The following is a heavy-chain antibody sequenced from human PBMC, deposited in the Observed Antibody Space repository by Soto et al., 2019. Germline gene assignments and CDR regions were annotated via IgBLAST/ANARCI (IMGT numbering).Heavy chain of an antibody. CDR2: IIPIFGTA. CDR1: GGTFSSYA. D-gene: IGHD1-26*01. V-gene: IGHV1-69*06. CDR3: AGPGGSDSYYYYYYGMDG. Sequence: GASVKVSCKTSGGTFSSYAISWVRQAPGQGLEWMGGIIPIFGTANYAQKFQGRVTITADKSTSTAYMELSSLRSEDTAVYYCAGPGGSDSYYYYYYGMDGWGQGTTVTVSS. J-gene: IGHJ6*02.